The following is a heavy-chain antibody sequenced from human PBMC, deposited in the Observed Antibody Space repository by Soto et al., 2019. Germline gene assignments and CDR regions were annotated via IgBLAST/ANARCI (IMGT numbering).Heavy chain of an antibody. CDR3: TRNQVKADY. V-gene: IGHV3-7*01. D-gene: IGHD3-22*01. Sequence: EVQLVESGGDLVQPGGSLRPSCVASGFALSSFWMTWVRQAPGKGLEWVAKIKGDGSEQNYVDSVRGRFTICRDNAKNSVYLQMNSLRVDGTAVYYCTRNQVKADYWGQGTVVTVSS. CDR2: IKGDGSEQ. J-gene: IGHJ4*02. CDR1: GFALSSFW.